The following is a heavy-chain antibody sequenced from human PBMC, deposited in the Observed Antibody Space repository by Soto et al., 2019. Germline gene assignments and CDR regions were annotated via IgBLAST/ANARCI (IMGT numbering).Heavy chain of an antibody. D-gene: IGHD6-19*01. Sequence: QVQLVESGGGVVQPGRSLRLSCAASGFSFSSYGMHWVRQAPGKGLEWVAVISYDVTNKYYADSVKGRFTISRDNSKNXLYLQMNSLRAEDTAVYYGAKDLRIAVAGTDYFDSWGQGTLVTVSS. J-gene: IGHJ4*02. CDR3: AKDLRIAVAGTDYFDS. V-gene: IGHV3-30*18. CDR2: ISYDVTNK. CDR1: GFSFSSYG.